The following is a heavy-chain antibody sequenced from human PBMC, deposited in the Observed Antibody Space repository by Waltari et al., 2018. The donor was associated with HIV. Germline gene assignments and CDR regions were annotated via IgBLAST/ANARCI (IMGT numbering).Heavy chain of an antibody. CDR1: GDSITTRNW. CDR2: IFHTGST. J-gene: IGHJ4*02. D-gene: IGHD3-10*01. V-gene: IGHV4-4*02. Sequence: QVQLQESGPGLVKPSGTLSLTCTVSGDSITTRNWWSWVRPPPGKGLEWIGEIFHTGSTIYNPSLKSRVIISVDKSLGSGGSMVAKLTSVSAADTAVYYCARAYQPAIVRQSRGYFDYWGQGTLVTVSS. CDR3: ARAYQPAIVRQSRGYFDY.